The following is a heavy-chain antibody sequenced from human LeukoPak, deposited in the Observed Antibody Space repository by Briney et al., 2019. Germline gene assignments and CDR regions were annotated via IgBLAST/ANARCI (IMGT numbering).Heavy chain of an antibody. J-gene: IGHJ4*02. CDR1: GGSFSGYY. D-gene: IGHD6-13*01. CDR3: ARGQQLEAYFDY. CDR2: INHSGST. Sequence: SETLSLTCAVYGGSFSGYYWSWIRHPPGKGLEWIGEINHSGSTNYNPSLKSRVTISVDTSKNQFSLKLSSVTAAVTAVYYCARGQQLEAYFDYWGQGTLVTVSS. V-gene: IGHV4-34*01.